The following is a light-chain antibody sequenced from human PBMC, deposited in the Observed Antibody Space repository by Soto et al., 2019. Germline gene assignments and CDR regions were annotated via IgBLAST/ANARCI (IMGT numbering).Light chain of an antibody. J-gene: IGKJ1*01. CDR3: QQYNNWPSWT. CDR1: QIVSSN. CDR2: GAS. V-gene: IGKV3-15*01. Sequence: EIVMTQSPATLSVSPRERATLSCRASQIVSSNLAWYQQKPGQAPRLLIYGASTRATGIPARFSGSGSGTEFSLTISSLQSEDVAVYYWQQYNNWPSWTFGQGTKVDIK.